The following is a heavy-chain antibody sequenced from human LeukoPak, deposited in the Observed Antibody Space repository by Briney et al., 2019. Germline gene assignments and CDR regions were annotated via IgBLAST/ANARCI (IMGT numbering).Heavy chain of an antibody. D-gene: IGHD1-26*01. CDR2: INKDGGEK. Sequence: GGSLRLSCAASGFTFSSYWMSWDRQAPGKGLEWVANINKDGGEKYYVDSVKGRFTISRDNAKNSLYLQMNSLRADDTAVYYCVKDSPPRYSGSPPAYWGQGTLVTVSS. V-gene: IGHV3-7*03. CDR3: VKDSPPRYSGSPPAY. CDR1: GFTFSSYW. J-gene: IGHJ4*02.